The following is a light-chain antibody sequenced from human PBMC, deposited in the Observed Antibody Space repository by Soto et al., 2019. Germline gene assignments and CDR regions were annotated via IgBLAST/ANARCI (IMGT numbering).Light chain of an antibody. V-gene: IGKV3-20*01. CDR1: QSVSSIY. CDR3: QQYDRSSYT. Sequence: EIVLTQSPGTLSLSPGERATLSCRASQSVSSIYLAWYQQKPGQPPRLLIYGASSRATGIPDRFSGSGSGTDFTLTISRLEPGDFAVYYCQQYDRSSYTFGQGTKLEIK. J-gene: IGKJ2*01. CDR2: GAS.